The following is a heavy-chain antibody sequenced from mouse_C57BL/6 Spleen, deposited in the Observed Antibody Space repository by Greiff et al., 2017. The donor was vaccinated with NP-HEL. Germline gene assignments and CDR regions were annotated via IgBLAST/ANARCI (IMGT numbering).Heavy chain of an antibody. CDR3: ARGLYYDYEYYAMDY. V-gene: IGHV1-53*01. D-gene: IGHD2-4*01. J-gene: IGHJ4*01. CDR1: GYTFTSYW. CDR2: INPSNGGT. Sequence: QVQLQQPGTELVKPGASVKLSCKASGYTFTSYWMHWVKQRPGQGLEWIGNINPSNGGTNYNEKFKSKATLTVDKSSSTAYMQLSSLTSEDSAVYYGARGLYYDYEYYAMDYWGQGTSVTVSS.